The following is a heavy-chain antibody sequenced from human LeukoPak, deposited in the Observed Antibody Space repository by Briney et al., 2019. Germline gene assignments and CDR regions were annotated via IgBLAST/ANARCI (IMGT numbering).Heavy chain of an antibody. CDR1: GYTLTELP. D-gene: IGHD6-6*01. CDR2: FDPEDGET. V-gene: IGHV1-24*01. J-gene: IGHJ5*02. CDR3: ATDLTALAARPT. Sequence: ASVKVSCKVSGYTLTELPMHWVRQAPGKGLEWMGGFDPEDGETIYAQKFQGRVTMTEDTSTDTAYMELSSLRSEDTAVYYCATDLTALAARPTWGQGTLVTVSS.